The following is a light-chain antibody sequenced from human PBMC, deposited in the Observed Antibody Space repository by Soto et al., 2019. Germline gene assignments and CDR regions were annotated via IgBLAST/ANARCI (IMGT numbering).Light chain of an antibody. CDR2: DAS. CDR1: QSVSSS. J-gene: IGKJ4*01. CDR3: HQCSKCPHT. V-gene: IGKV3-11*01. Sequence: IVLTQSPSSLSASPGARATLSCRASQSVSSSLAWYQQSPGKAPTLLIYDASTGANGVPSRFSGSGSGTDFTLTISSLKPEDFADYYGHQCSKCPHTFGRGTGVEIK.